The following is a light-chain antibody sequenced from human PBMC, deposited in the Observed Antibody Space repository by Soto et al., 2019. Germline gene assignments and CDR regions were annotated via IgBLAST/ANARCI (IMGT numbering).Light chain of an antibody. Sequence: SYERADPPSVSVAPGQKSRSTGGGKNIGSNRVHWYQQKPGQAPVLVVYDDSDRPSATPERFSGSTSGNTATLTISRVEAGDEADYYCQVWDSSSDRGVFGTGTKVTLL. J-gene: IGLJ1*01. CDR1: NIGSNR. V-gene: IGLV3-21*02. CDR3: QVWDSSSDRGV. CDR2: DDS.